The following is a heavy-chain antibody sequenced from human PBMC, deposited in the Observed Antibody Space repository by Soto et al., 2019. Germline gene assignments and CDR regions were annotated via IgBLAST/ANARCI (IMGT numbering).Heavy chain of an antibody. CDR1: GGYISSSNW. V-gene: IGHV4-4*02. CDR3: ARVGKVKGVGYYYYGMDV. J-gene: IGHJ6*02. Sequence: QVQLQESGPGLVKPSGTLSLTCAVSGGYISSSNWWSWVRQPPGKGLEWIGEIYHSGSTNYNPSLKSRVTISVDKSKNQFSLKLSSVTAADTAVYYCARVGKVKGVGYYYYGMDVWGQGTTVTVSS. CDR2: IYHSGST. D-gene: IGHD3-16*01.